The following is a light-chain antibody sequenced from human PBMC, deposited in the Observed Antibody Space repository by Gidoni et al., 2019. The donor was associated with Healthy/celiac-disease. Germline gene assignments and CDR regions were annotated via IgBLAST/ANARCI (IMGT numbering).Light chain of an antibody. Sequence: EIVLTQSPATLSVSPGERATLSCRASQSVSSNLAWYQQKPGQAPRLLIYGASTRATGIPARFSGSGYGTEFTLNISSLQSEDFAVYYCQQYNNWPPWTFXQXTKVEIK. CDR2: GAS. CDR1: QSVSSN. J-gene: IGKJ1*01. V-gene: IGKV3-15*01. CDR3: QQYNNWPPWT.